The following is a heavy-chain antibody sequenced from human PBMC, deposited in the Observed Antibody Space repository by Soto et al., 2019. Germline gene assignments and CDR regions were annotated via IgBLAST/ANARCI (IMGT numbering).Heavy chain of an antibody. Sequence: SETLSLTCTVSGGSSSSSSYYWGWIRQPPGKGLEWIGSIYYTGNTYYNPSLKSRVSISVDTSKNQFSLKLSSVTAADSAVYYCARKPMVRGIIGYFDSWGQGALVAVSS. V-gene: IGHV4-39*01. D-gene: IGHD3-10*01. CDR2: IYYTGNT. J-gene: IGHJ4*02. CDR3: ARKPMVRGIIGYFDS. CDR1: GGSSSSSSYY.